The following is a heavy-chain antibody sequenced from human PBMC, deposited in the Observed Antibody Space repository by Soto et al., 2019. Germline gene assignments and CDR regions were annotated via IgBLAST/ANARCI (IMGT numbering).Heavy chain of an antibody. V-gene: IGHV4-59*13. CDR2: IYYSGST. D-gene: IGHD6-19*01. CDR1: GGSISSYY. Sequence: QVQLQESGPGLVKPSETLSLTCTVSGGSISSYYWRWIRQPPGKGLEWIGYIYYSGSTNYDPSLKSRVTISVDTSKTQFSLKLSSVTAPDTAVYYCARDKAGTLQSYYYYGMDVWGQGTTVTVSS. J-gene: IGHJ6*02. CDR3: ARDKAGTLQSYYYYGMDV.